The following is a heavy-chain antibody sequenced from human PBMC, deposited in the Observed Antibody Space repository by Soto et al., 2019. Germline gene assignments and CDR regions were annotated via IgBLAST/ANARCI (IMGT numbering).Heavy chain of an antibody. CDR2: ISGSGGST. CDR1: TSGSCA. J-gene: IGHJ4*01. V-gene: IGHV3-23*01. CDR3: AKPQHCTPSLCTVWAF. D-gene: IGHD2-2*01. Sequence: TSGSCAVSRVSKNKKKGLEWVSAISGSGGSTYYAESVKGRFTISGDNSKNTLYLQMNSLRDDDTAVYYFAKPQHCTPSLCTVWAFRGNGTPVTVS.